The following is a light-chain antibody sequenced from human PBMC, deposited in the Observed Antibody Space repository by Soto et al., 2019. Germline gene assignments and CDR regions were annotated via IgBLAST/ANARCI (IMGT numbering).Light chain of an antibody. CDR2: GAS. J-gene: IGKJ2*01. V-gene: IGKV3-15*01. CDR1: QTVRSD. Sequence: IVMTQSPATLSVSPGERASLSCRASQTVRSDVAWYQQKPGQAPRLLIYGASTRATGISDRFSGSGSGGTDFTLSISSLQSEDSAVYYCQQYNDWPPYTFGQGTKLEIK. CDR3: QQYNDWPPYT.